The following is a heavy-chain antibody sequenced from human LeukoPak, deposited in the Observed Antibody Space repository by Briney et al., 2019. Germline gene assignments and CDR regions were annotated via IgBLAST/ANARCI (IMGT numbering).Heavy chain of an antibody. D-gene: IGHD5-18*01. V-gene: IGHV1-2*02. CDR2: INPNSGGT. CDR1: GYTFTGYY. J-gene: IGHJ4*02. Sequence: ASVKVSCKASGYTFTGYYMHWVRQAPGQGLEWMGWINPNSGGTNSAQKFQGRVTMTRDTSISTAYMELSRLRSDDTAVYYCARGGRGYSYGLDYWGQGTLVTVSS. CDR3: ARGGRGYSYGLDY.